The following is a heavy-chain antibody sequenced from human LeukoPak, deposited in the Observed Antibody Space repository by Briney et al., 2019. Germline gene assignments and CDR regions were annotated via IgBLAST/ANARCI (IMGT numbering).Heavy chain of an antibody. V-gene: IGHV3-48*04. J-gene: IGHJ6*03. D-gene: IGHD3-10*01. Sequence: GGSLRLSCAASGFTFSSYSMNWVRQAPGKGPEWVSYISSSSSTIYYADSVKGRFTISRDNAKNSLYLQMNSLRAEDTAVYYCARARPVRGVIPDYDYYYMDVWGKGTTVTVSS. CDR1: GFTFSSYS. CDR2: ISSSSSTI. CDR3: ARARPVRGVIPDYDYYYMDV.